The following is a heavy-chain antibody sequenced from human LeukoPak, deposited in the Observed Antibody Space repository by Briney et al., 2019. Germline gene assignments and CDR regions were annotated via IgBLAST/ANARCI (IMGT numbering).Heavy chain of an antibody. CDR1: GDTFTGYY. CDR3: AREGADYGDYNLDY. J-gene: IGHJ4*02. Sequence: ASVKVSSKASGDTFTGYYMHWVRQAPGQGLEWMGWINPNRGGTNYAQKFQGRVTMTRDTTISTAYMELSRLRSDDTAVYYCAREGADYGDYNLDYWGQGTLVTVSS. CDR2: INPNRGGT. V-gene: IGHV1-2*02. D-gene: IGHD4-17*01.